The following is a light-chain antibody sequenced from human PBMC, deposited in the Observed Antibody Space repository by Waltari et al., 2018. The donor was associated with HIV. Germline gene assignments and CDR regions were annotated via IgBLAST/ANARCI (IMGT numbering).Light chain of an antibody. CDR2: GAS. CDR1: QSAGTW. J-gene: IGKJ3*01. Sequence: IQMTQSPSTLSASIGDRVNITCRASQSAGTWLAWYQQKAGKAPDLLIYGASTLEHGVPLRFSGTGSGTEFTLTISDLQSDDIATYFCQQYNSGSRTFGPGPRW. V-gene: IGKV1-5*03. CDR3: QQYNSGSRT.